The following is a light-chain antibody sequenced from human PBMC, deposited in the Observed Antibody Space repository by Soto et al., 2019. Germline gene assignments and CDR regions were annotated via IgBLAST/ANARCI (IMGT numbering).Light chain of an antibody. CDR3: QSYDGTLTGVI. J-gene: IGLJ2*01. CDR1: SSNIGAGYD. V-gene: IGLV1-40*01. Sequence: QSVLTQPPSVSGAPGQSVTISCTGTSSNIGAGYDIHWYQQPPGTAPKLVIYNNHNRPSGVPDRFSGSTSGTSGSLAITGLQAEDEADYFCQSYDGTLTGVIFGGGTKVTVL. CDR2: NNH.